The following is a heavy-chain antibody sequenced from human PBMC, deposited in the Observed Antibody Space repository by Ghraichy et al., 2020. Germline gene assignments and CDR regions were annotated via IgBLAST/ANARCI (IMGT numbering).Heavy chain of an antibody. Sequence: ETLSLTCTVSGGSISSSTYYWAWIRQPPGKGLEWLGNIFYSGSTYSNPSLESRVTISVDTSKNQFSLKLSSVTASDTAVYYCARHSPRGNICYSRFCSFDPWGQGALVTVSS. V-gene: IGHV4-39*01. J-gene: IGHJ5*02. CDR2: IFYSGST. CDR1: GGSISSSTYY. CDR3: ARHSPRGNICYSRFCSFDP. D-gene: IGHD2-15*01.